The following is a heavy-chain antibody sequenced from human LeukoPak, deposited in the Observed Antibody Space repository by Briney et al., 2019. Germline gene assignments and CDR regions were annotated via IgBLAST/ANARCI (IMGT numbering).Heavy chain of an antibody. D-gene: IGHD1-26*01. CDR3: ARSAVGATPYYYYGMDV. J-gene: IGHJ6*02. V-gene: IGHV4-61*02. CDR2: IYTSGST. Sequence: TSETLSLTCTVSGGSISSGSYYWSWIRQPAGKGLEWIGRIYTSGSTNYNPSLKSRVTISVDTSKNQFSLKLSSVTAADTAVCYCARSAVGATPYYYYGMDVWGQGTTVTVSS. CDR1: GGSISSGSYY.